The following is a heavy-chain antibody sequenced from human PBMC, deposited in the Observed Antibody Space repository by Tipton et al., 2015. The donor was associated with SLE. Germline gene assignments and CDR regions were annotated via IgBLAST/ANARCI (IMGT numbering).Heavy chain of an antibody. Sequence: TLSLTCTVSRGSMGSYYWSWIRQPAGKGLEWIGRIYTNENTNYNPSLKSRVTMSVDTSKNHFSLKLISVTAADTAVYYCAREDILATYWYFDLWGRGTLVTVSS. D-gene: IGHD5-12*01. CDR1: RGSMGSYY. V-gene: IGHV4-4*07. CDR3: AREDILATYWYFDL. J-gene: IGHJ2*01. CDR2: IYTNENT.